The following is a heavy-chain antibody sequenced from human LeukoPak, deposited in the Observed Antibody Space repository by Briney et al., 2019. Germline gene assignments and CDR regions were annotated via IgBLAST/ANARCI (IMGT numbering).Heavy chain of an antibody. J-gene: IGHJ4*02. V-gene: IGHV3-23*01. CDR2: FSGSGGST. CDR3: AKDKRPKDYGDSYFDY. CDR1: GLPFSSYP. Sequence: GGSWSPSGEASGLPFSSYPMCGARQPPGKGWEWVSPFSGSGGSTYYADSVKGRFTISRDNSKNTLYLQMNSLRAEDTAVYYCAKDKRPKDYGDSYFDYWGQGTLVTVSS. D-gene: IGHD4-17*01.